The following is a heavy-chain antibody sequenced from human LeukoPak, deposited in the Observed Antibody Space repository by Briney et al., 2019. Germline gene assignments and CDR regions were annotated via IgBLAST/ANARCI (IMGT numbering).Heavy chain of an antibody. D-gene: IGHD3-22*01. J-gene: IGHJ6*02. CDR2: INPSGGST. CDR1: GYTFTSYY. Sequence: ASVKVSCKASGYTFTSYYMHWVRQAPGQGLEWMGIINPSGGSTSYAQKFQGRVTMTRDTSTSTVYMELSSLRSEDTAVYYCARDGNYYDSSGYYRPKHYGMDVWGQGTTVTVSS. CDR3: ARDGNYYDSSGYYRPKHYGMDV. V-gene: IGHV1-46*01.